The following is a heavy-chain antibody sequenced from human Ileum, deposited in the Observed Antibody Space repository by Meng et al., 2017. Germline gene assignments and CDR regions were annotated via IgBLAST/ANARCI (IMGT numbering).Heavy chain of an antibody. CDR3: ARHIAVSGTRGFDS. J-gene: IGHJ4*02. D-gene: IGHD6-19*01. Sequence: PELCHPSEPLSLTWPVSAASTSSGHWWSWVRQPPGKGLEWIGEMYPSGTTNYNPSLKSRVTISMDTSKNQLSLKLSSVTAADTAVYYCARHIAVSGTRGFDSWGQGTLVT. CDR2: MYPSGTT. CDR1: AASTSSGHW. V-gene: IGHV4-4*02.